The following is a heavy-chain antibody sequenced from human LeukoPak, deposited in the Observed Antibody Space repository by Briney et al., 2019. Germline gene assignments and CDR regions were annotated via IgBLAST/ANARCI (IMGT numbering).Heavy chain of an antibody. CDR3: AKDPETYGSGSYYTGYFDY. J-gene: IGHJ4*02. D-gene: IGHD3-10*01. V-gene: IGHV3-30*18. CDR2: ISYEGRNK. CDR1: GFTFSSYG. Sequence: GRSLRLSCAASGFTFSSYGMHWVRQAPGKGLEWVAVISYEGRNKYYADSVKGRFTISRDNSKNTLYLQMNSLGAEDTAVYYCAKDPETYGSGSYYTGYFDYWGQGTLVTVSS.